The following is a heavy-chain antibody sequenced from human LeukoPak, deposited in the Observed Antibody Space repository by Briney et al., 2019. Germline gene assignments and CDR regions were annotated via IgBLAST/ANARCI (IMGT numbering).Heavy chain of an antibody. D-gene: IGHD3-10*01. CDR3: ARRGYYYGSGSYYIDAFDI. Sequence: GESLKISCKGSGYSFTSYWIGWVRQMPGKVLEWMGIIYPGDSDTRFSPSFQGQVTISADKSINTAYLQWSSLKASDTAMYYCARRGYYYGSGSYYIDAFDIWGQGTMVTVSS. V-gene: IGHV5-51*01. CDR2: IYPGDSDT. CDR1: GYSFTSYW. J-gene: IGHJ3*02.